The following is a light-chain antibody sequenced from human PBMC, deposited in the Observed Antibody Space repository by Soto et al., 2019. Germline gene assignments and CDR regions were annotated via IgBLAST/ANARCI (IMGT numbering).Light chain of an antibody. Sequence: DIQMTQSPSTLSASVGDIVTITYRASQSISSWLAWYQQKPGKAPKLLIYQASNLESGVPSRFSGSGSGTEFTPTISTLQHDVFANYCWHQYDLYPLTWGQGTKLEI. CDR2: QAS. J-gene: IGKJ1*01. V-gene: IGKV1-5*03. CDR1: QSISSW. CDR3: HQYDLYPLT.